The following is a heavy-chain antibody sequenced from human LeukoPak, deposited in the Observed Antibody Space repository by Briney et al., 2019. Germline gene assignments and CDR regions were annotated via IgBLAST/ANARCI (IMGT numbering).Heavy chain of an antibody. CDR1: GGSISSYY. Sequence: SEALSLTCTVSGGSISSYYWSWIRQPAGKGLEWIGRIYSSGSTRYNPSLKSRVTMSVDTSKNQISLKVNSVTAADTAVYYCARRQRGDGYTFDYWGQGTLVTVSS. V-gene: IGHV4-4*07. CDR3: ARRQRGDGYTFDY. J-gene: IGHJ4*02. CDR2: IYSSGST. D-gene: IGHD5-24*01.